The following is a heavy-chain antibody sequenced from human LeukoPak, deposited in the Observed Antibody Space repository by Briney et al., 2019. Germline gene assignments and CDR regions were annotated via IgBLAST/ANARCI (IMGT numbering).Heavy chain of an antibody. CDR1: GYTFTGYY. J-gene: IGHJ6*03. Sequence: ASVKVSCKASGYTFTGYYMHWVRQAPGQGLEWMGWINPNSGGTNYAQKFQGRVTMTRDTSISTAYMELSRLRSDDTAVYYCARDSSSWYLPDYYYMDVWGKGTTVTVSS. CDR2: INPNSGGT. CDR3: ARDSSSWYLPDYYYMDV. V-gene: IGHV1-2*02. D-gene: IGHD6-13*01.